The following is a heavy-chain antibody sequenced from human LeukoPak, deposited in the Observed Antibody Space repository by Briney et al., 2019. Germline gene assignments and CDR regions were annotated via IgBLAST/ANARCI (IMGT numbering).Heavy chain of an antibody. CDR1: GYSFTSYG. Sequence: ASVNVSCKASGYSFTSYGITWVRQAPGQGLEWMGWISPYNGDTNYAQKFQGRVTMTTDTSTNTVYIELRTLRSDDTAVYYCARGLVRHRRNDYWGQGSLVTVSS. D-gene: IGHD1-1*01. V-gene: IGHV1-18*01. J-gene: IGHJ4*02. CDR2: ISPYNGDT. CDR3: ARGLVRHRRNDY.